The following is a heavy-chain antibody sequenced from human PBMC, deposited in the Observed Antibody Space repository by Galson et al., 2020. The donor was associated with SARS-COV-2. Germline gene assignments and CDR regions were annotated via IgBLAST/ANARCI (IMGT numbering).Heavy chain of an antibody. V-gene: IGHV4-30-2*01. J-gene: IGHJ3*02. D-gene: IGHD4-17*01. Sequence: SETLSLTCAVSGTSISSGSYSWNWIRQPPGKGLEWIGHISHSEGTYYNPSLKSRVTISGDRSKNQFSLRLSSVTAADTAVYYCARLHYGEYAPEAFDIWGPGTRVTVAS. CDR3: ARLHYGEYAPEAFDI. CDR2: ISHSEGT. CDR1: GTSISSGSYS.